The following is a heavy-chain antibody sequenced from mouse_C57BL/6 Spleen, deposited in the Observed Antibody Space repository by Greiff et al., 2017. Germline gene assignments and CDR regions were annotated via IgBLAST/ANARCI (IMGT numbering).Heavy chain of an antibody. D-gene: IGHD1-1*01. CDR3: AKDYYGSRAMDY. CDR1: GYTFTDYN. CDR2: INPNNGGT. Sequence: VQLKQSGPELVKPGASVKMSCKASGYTFTDYNMHWVKQSHGKSLEWIGYINPNNGGTSYNQKFKGKATLTVNKSSSTAYMELRSLTSEDSAVYYCAKDYYGSRAMDYWGQGTSVTVSS. J-gene: IGHJ4*01. V-gene: IGHV1-22*01.